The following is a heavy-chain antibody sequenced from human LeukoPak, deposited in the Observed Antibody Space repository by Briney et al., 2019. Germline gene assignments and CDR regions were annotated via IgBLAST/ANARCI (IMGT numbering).Heavy chain of an antibody. Sequence: SETLSLTCTVSGGSISSGDYYWSWIRQPPGKGLEWIGYIYYSGSTYYNPSLKSRVTISVDTSKNQFSLKLSSVTAADTAVYYCARDKWELTRYFDLWGRGTLVTVSS. CDR3: ARDKWELTRYFDL. V-gene: IGHV4-30-4*01. CDR1: GGSISSGDYY. D-gene: IGHD1-26*01. CDR2: IYYSGST. J-gene: IGHJ2*01.